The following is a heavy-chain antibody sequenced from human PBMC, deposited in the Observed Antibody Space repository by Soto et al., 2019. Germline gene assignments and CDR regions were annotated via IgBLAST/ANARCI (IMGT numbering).Heavy chain of an antibody. J-gene: IGHJ3*02. V-gene: IGHV3-7*01. D-gene: IGHD3-3*01. CDR3: ARDLATIVGVVTDLDAFDI. CDR2: IKQDGSEK. CDR1: GFTFSSYW. Sequence: EVQLVESGGGLVQPGGSLRLSCAASGFTFSSYWMSWVRQAPGKGLEWVANIKQDGSEKYYVDSVKGRFTISRDNAKNSLYLQMNSLRSEDTAVYYCARDLATIVGVVTDLDAFDIWGQGTMVTVSS.